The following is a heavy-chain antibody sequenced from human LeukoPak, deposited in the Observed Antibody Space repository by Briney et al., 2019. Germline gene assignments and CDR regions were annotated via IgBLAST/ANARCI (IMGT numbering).Heavy chain of an antibody. CDR3: AREGWQWLVHAFDI. CDR1: GGSFSGYY. V-gene: IGHV4-34*01. D-gene: IGHD6-19*01. J-gene: IGHJ3*02. Sequence: PSETLSLTCAVYGGSFSGYYWSWIRQPPGKGLGWIGEINHSGSTSYNPSLKSRVTISVDTSKNQFSLKLSSVTAADTAMYYCAREGWQWLVHAFDIWGQGTMVTVSS. CDR2: INHSGST.